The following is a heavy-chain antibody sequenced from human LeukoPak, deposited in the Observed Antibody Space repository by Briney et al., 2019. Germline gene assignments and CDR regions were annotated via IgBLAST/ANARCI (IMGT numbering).Heavy chain of an antibody. D-gene: IGHD2-21*02. J-gene: IGHJ5*02. Sequence: ASVKVSCKASGYTFTSYGTSWVRQAPGQGLEWMGWISACNGNTNYAQKLQGRVTMTTDTSTSTAYMELRSLRSDDTAVYYCARDRNCGGDCYSGRYNWFDPWGQGTLVTVSS. V-gene: IGHV1-18*01. CDR3: ARDRNCGGDCYSGRYNWFDP. CDR2: ISACNGNT. CDR1: GYTFTSYG.